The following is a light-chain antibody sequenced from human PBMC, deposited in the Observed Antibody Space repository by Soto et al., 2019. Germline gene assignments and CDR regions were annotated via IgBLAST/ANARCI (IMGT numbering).Light chain of an antibody. CDR3: TSYTSNTALV. CDR2: EVT. Sequence: QSVLTQPASVSGSPGQPITISCTGTSSDIGSHDYVSWYQHHPGKAPKLIIYEVTNRPSGVSDRFSGSKSGSTASLTISGLQAEDEADYHCTSYTSNTALVFGTGTKVTV. CDR1: SSDIGSHDY. V-gene: IGLV2-14*01. J-gene: IGLJ1*01.